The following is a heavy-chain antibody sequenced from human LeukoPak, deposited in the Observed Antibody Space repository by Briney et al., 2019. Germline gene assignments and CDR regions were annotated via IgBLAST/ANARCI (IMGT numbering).Heavy chain of an antibody. V-gene: IGHV3-53*01. Sequence: PGGSLRLSCAASGFTVSSNYMSWVRQAPGKGLEWVSVIYSGGSTYYADSVKGRFTISRDNSKNTLYLQMNSLRAEDTAVYYCAGARSGSYPFDYLGQGTLVTVSS. CDR2: IYSGGST. D-gene: IGHD1-26*01. CDR1: GFTVSSNY. CDR3: AGARSGSYPFDY. J-gene: IGHJ4*02.